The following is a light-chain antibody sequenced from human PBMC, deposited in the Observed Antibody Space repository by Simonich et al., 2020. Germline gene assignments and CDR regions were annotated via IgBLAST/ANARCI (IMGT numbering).Light chain of an antibody. CDR1: SSAVGGFNY. CDR3: SSYTSSSTLV. J-gene: IGLJ2*01. V-gene: IGLV2-14*01. CDR2: DVI. Sequence: QSALTLPFSVSGSPGQSSTISCTGTSSAVGGFNYVSWYQQNPGKAPQLMIYDVIKRPSGCSNRFSGSKSGNTASMTISGLQAEDEADYYCSSYTSSSTLVFGRGTKLTVL.